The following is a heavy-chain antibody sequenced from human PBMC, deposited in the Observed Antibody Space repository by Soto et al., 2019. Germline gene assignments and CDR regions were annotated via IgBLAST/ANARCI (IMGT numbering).Heavy chain of an antibody. J-gene: IGHJ6*02. D-gene: IGHD3-3*01. CDR1: GGSISSSSSY. CDR3: ARPPLRHDFWSGYRNPYGMDV. Sequence: PETLSLPCTVSGGSISSSSSYWGWLRQPPGRGLEWIGSIYYSGSTYYNQSLKSRVTISVDTSKNQFSLKLSSVTAADTAVYYCARPPLRHDFWSGYRNPYGMDVWGQGTTVTVSS. CDR2: IYYSGST. V-gene: IGHV4-39*01.